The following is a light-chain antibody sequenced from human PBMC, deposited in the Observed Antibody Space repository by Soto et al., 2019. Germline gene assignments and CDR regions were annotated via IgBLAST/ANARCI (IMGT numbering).Light chain of an antibody. CDR1: DSNIGDNA. J-gene: IGLJ2*01. Sequence: QSVLTQPPSASGTPGQRVSISCSGSDSNIGDNAVNWFQQLPGTAPKLLIYSNRQRPSGVPDRFSGSKSGTSASLAISGLQSEDEAVYFCATWDDRLTGPVFGGGTKVTVL. CDR2: SNR. V-gene: IGLV1-44*01. CDR3: ATWDDRLTGPV.